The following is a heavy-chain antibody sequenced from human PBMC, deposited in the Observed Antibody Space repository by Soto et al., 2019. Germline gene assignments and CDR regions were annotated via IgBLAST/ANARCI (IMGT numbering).Heavy chain of an antibody. D-gene: IGHD5-12*01. CDR2: ISSSGSTI. J-gene: IGHJ4*02. V-gene: IGHV3-11*01. CDR3: ASEYSGYDSPFDY. Sequence: GGSLRLSCAASGFTFSDYYMSWIRQAPGKGLEWVSYISSSGSTIYYADSVKGRFTISRDNAKNSLYLQMNSLRAEDTAVYYCASEYSGYDSPFDYWGQGTLVTVSS. CDR1: GFTFSDYY.